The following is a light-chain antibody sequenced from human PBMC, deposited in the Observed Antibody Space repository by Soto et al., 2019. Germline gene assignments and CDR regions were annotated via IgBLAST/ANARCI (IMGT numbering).Light chain of an antibody. CDR1: QSLLHSNGYNY. V-gene: IGKV2-28*01. Sequence: DIVMTQSPLSLPVTPGEPASISCRSSQSLLHSNGYNYLDWYLQKPGQSPQLLIYLGSNRASGVPDRVSGSGSGTDFTLKISRVEAEDVGVYYCMQALQTPRTFGVGTKVEIK. CDR3: MQALQTPRT. CDR2: LGS. J-gene: IGKJ4*01.